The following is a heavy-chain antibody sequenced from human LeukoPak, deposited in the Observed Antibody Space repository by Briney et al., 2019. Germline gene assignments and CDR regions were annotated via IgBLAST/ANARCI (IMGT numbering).Heavy chain of an antibody. CDR3: ARVTGYSSVLNWFDP. D-gene: IGHD6-19*01. CDR2: IYYSGST. CDR1: GGSISSSSYY. V-gene: IGHV4-39*07. J-gene: IGHJ5*02. Sequence: SETLSLTCTVSGGSISSSSYYWGWIRQPPGKGLEWIGSIYYSGSTYYNPSLKSRVTISVDTSKNQFSLKLSSVTAADTAVYYCARVTGYSSVLNWFDPWGQGTLVTVSS.